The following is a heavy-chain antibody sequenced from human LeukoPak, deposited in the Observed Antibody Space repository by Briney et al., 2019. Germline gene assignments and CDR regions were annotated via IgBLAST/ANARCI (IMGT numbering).Heavy chain of an antibody. V-gene: IGHV3-48*02. CDR2: ISSSSAKI. CDR3: ARDPSYASSWYHYMDV. J-gene: IGHJ6*03. D-gene: IGHD6-13*01. CDR1: EFTFVRYA. Sequence: GGSLRLSCAASEFTFVRYAMNWVRQAPGKGLEWVSYISSSSAKIDYAESVKGRFTISRDNSKNSLYLQMDSLRDEDTAVYYCARDPSYASSWYHYMDVWGKGTTVTVSS.